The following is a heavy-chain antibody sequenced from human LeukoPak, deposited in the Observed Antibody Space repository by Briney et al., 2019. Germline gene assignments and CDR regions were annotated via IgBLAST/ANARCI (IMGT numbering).Heavy chain of an antibody. CDR3: ARQTGSGLFILP. CDR1: GYSISSGYY. Sequence: SETLSLTCTVSGYSISSGYYWGWIRQPAGKGLEWIGRIYTSGSTNYNPSLKSRVTISVDTSKNQFSLKLSSVTAADTAVYYCARQTGSGLFILPGGQGTLVTVSS. J-gene: IGHJ4*02. CDR2: IYTSGST. D-gene: IGHD3/OR15-3a*01. V-gene: IGHV4-61*02.